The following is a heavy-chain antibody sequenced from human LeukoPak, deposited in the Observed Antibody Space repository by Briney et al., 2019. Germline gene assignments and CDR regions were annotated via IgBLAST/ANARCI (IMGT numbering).Heavy chain of an antibody. CDR2: IYYTGST. CDR3: ARDGWDEALAANDPNWFDP. D-gene: IGHD6-13*01. Sequence: SETLSLTCTVSGGSISRYYWSWIRQPPGKGLEWIGYIYYTGSTNYNPSLKSRVTISVDTSKNQFSLKLSSVTAADTAVYYCARDGWDEALAANDPNWFDPWGQGTLVTVSS. J-gene: IGHJ5*02. V-gene: IGHV4-59*12. CDR1: GGSISRYY.